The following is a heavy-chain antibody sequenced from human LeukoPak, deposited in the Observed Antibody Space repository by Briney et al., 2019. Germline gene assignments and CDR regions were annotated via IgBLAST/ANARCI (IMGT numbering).Heavy chain of an antibody. V-gene: IGHV4-59*08. D-gene: IGHD2-2*01. CDR1: GGSISSYY. Sequence: SETLSLTCTVSGGSISSYYWSWIRQPPGKGLEWIGYIYYGGSTNYNPSLKSRVTISVDTSKNQFSLKLSSVTAADTAVYYCARLISGSRVYYYYYGMDVWGQGTTVTVSS. CDR3: ARLISGSRVYYYYYGMDV. CDR2: IYYGGST. J-gene: IGHJ6*02.